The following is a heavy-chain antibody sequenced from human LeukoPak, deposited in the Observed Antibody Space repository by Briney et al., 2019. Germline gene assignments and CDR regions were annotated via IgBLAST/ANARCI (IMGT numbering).Heavy chain of an antibody. CDR1: GGSFSGYY. J-gene: IGHJ4*02. CDR2: INHSGST. CDR3: ARGSSQLWYLDYGFGY. Sequence: PSETLSLTCAVYGGSFSGYYWIWIRQPPGKGLEWIGEINHSGSTNYNPFLKSRVTISVDTSKNQFSLKLSSVTAADTAVYYCARGSSQLWYLDYGFGYGGQGTLVTVSS. V-gene: IGHV4-34*01. D-gene: IGHD4-17*01.